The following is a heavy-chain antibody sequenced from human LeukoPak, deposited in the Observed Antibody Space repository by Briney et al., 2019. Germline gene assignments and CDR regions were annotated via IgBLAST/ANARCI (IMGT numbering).Heavy chain of an antibody. Sequence: SETLSLTCTVSGYSISNGYYWGWIRQPPGKGLEWIGNIYHSGSTYYNPSLKSRVTISLDTSKNQFSLKLSSVTAADTAVYYCAKDYRAHPLRPNWFDPWGQGTLVTVPS. D-gene: IGHD1-26*01. J-gene: IGHJ5*02. CDR2: IYHSGST. V-gene: IGHV4-38-2*02. CDR3: AKDYRAHPLRPNWFDP. CDR1: GYSISNGYY.